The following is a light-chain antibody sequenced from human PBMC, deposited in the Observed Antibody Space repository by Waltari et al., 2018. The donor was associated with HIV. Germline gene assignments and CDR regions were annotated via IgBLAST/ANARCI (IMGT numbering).Light chain of an antibody. CDR1: SSHIGAGYD. J-gene: IGLJ3*02. CDR2: GNS. V-gene: IGLV1-40*01. Sequence: QSVLTQPPSVSGAPGQRVTISCTGSSSHIGAGYDIHCYLHLPGTTPKLLIYGNSNRPSGVPDRFSGSKSGTSASLAITGLQAEDEADYYCQSYDSSLSGWVFGGGTKLTVL. CDR3: QSYDSSLSGWV.